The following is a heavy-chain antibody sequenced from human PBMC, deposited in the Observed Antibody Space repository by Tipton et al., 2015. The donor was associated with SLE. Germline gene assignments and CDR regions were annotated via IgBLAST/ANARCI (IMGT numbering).Heavy chain of an antibody. V-gene: IGHV4-59*12. CDR1: GSSITAYY. CDR3: ASAFGYNSSWLAFDI. Sequence: TLSLTCTVSGSSITAYYWTWIRQPPGKGLEWIGYVYYSGTTNYNPSLKSRVTISVDTSKNQFSLKLSSVTAADTAVYYCASAFGYNSSWLAFDIWGQGTMVTVSS. D-gene: IGHD6-13*01. J-gene: IGHJ3*02. CDR2: VYYSGTT.